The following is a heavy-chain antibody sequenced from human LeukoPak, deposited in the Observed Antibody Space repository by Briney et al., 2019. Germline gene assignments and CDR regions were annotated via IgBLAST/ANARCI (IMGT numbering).Heavy chain of an antibody. Sequence: AGGSLRLSCAASGFTFSSYGMHWVRQAPGKGLEWVAFIRYYGSNKYYADSVKGRFTISRDNSKNTLYLQMNSLRAEDTAVYYCAKSCSGGSCYSTNWGQGTLVTVSS. D-gene: IGHD2-15*01. J-gene: IGHJ4*02. CDR1: GFTFSSYG. V-gene: IGHV3-30*02. CDR3: AKSCSGGSCYSTN. CDR2: IRYYGSNK.